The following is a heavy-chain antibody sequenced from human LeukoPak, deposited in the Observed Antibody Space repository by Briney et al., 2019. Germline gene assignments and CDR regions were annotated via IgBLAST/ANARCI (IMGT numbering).Heavy chain of an antibody. CDR2: IFYSGET. Sequence: SETLSLTCTVSGGSVRSYYWSWIRQPPGKGLEWIGYIFYSGETDYNPSLKSRVTISVDTSKNQFSLRLTSVTAADTAVYYCARPDSNHYYGALGFDIWGQGTMVTVSS. V-gene: IGHV4-59*08. J-gene: IGHJ3*02. CDR3: ARPDSNHYYGALGFDI. CDR1: GGSVRSYY. D-gene: IGHD3-22*01.